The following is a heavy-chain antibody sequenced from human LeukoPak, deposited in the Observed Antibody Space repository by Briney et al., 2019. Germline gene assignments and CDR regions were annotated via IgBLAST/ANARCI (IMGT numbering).Heavy chain of an antibody. D-gene: IGHD2-15*01. Sequence: ASVKVSCKASGYTFTSYGISWVRQAPGQGLEWMGWISAYNGNTNYAQKLQGRVTMTTDTSTSTAYMELRSLRSDDTAVYYCAREPSLGYCSGGSCYPPDYWGQGTLVTVSS. CDR2: ISAYNGNT. J-gene: IGHJ4*02. V-gene: IGHV1-18*01. CDR1: GYTFTSYG. CDR3: AREPSLGYCSGGSCYPPDY.